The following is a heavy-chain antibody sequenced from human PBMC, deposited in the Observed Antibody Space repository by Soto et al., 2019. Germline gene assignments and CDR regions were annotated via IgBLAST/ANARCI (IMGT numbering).Heavy chain of an antibody. D-gene: IGHD2-15*01. Sequence: GGSLRLSCAASGFTFTNAWMSWVRQAPGKGLEWVGRIKSKTDGGTTDYAAPVKGRFTISRDDSKNTLYLQMNSLKTEDTAVYYCTTEDGGLDAFDIWGQGTMVTVSS. CDR2: IKSKTDGGTT. CDR3: TTEDGGLDAFDI. CDR1: GFTFTNAW. J-gene: IGHJ3*02. V-gene: IGHV3-15*01.